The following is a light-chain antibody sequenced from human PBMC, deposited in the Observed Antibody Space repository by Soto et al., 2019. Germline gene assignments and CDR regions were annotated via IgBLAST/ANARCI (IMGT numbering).Light chain of an antibody. J-gene: IGKJ1*01. V-gene: IGKV3-15*01. Sequence: EIVVTQSPSTLSVPPGERGTISFRASQSVSSSLAWYQQRPGQAPRLLIYDTSTRAAGIAARFSGTGSGTEFTLTISSLQSEDSAVYYCQQYNHWWTFGQGTKVDI. CDR2: DTS. CDR1: QSVSSS. CDR3: QQYNHWWT.